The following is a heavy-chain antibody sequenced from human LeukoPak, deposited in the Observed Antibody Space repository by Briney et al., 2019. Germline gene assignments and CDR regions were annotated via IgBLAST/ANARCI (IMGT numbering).Heavy chain of an antibody. J-gene: IGHJ3*02. Sequence: SETLSLTCTVSGGSISSYYWSWIRQPPGKGLEWIGYIYYSGSTNYNPSLKSRVTISVDTSKNQFSLKLSSVTAADTAVYYCARGGRLTYSSDPFDIWGQGTMVAVSS. CDR3: ARGGRLTYSSDPFDI. D-gene: IGHD6-13*01. CDR1: GGSISSYY. CDR2: IYYSGST. V-gene: IGHV4-59*01.